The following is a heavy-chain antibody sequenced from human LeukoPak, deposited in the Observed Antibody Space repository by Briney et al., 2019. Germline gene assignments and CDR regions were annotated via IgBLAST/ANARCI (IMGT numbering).Heavy chain of an antibody. CDR3: ARDLNYGGNWGVFDI. CDR2: ISGGGGST. J-gene: IGHJ3*02. D-gene: IGHD4-23*01. Sequence: GGSLRLSCAASGFTFSSYAMSWVRQAPGKGLEWVSLISGGGGSTSYADSVKGRFTISRDNSKNTLYLQMNSLRADDTAVYYCARDLNYGGNWGVFDIWGQGTMVTVSS. CDR1: GFTFSSYA. V-gene: IGHV3-23*01.